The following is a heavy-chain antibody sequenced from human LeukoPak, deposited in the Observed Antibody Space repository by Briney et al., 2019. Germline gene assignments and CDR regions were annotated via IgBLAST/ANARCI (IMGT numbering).Heavy chain of an antibody. J-gene: IGHJ4*02. CDR1: GITFSKYA. D-gene: IGHD5-18*01. CDR2: ISGSGDYT. V-gene: IGHV3-23*01. CDR3: AKVYSYGPSNFDY. Sequence: GGSLRLSCAASGITFSKYAMTWVRQAPGKGLEWVSVISGSGDYTYYADSVKGRFTISRDNSKDTLYLQMNSLRAEDTAVYYCAKVYSYGPSNFDYWGQGTLVTVSS.